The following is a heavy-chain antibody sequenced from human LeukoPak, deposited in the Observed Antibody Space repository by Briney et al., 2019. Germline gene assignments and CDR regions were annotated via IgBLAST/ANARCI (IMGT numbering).Heavy chain of an antibody. V-gene: IGHV3-7*03. J-gene: IGHJ4*02. D-gene: IGHD5-18*01. Sequence: GGSLRLSCAASGFTFSRYGMSWVRQAPGKGLEWVANIKHDRSEKYYADSVKGRFTISRDNSKSSVYLQMNSLRAEDTAVYYCARYGGYSYGSFDYWGQGTLVTVSS. CDR2: IKHDRSEK. CDR1: GFTFSRYG. CDR3: ARYGGYSYGSFDY.